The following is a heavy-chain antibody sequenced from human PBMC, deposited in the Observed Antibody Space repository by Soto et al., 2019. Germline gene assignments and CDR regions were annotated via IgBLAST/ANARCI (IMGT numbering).Heavy chain of an antibody. CDR2: IKQDGSEK. Sequence: PGGSLRLSCAASGFTFSSYWMSWVRQAPGKGLEWVANIKQDGSEKYYVDSVKGRFTISRDNAKNSLYLQMNSLRAEDTAVYYCAMGRDGYNYAFDIWGQGTMVTVSS. D-gene: IGHD5-12*01. CDR1: GFTFSSYW. CDR3: AMGRDGYNYAFDI. V-gene: IGHV3-7*03. J-gene: IGHJ3*02.